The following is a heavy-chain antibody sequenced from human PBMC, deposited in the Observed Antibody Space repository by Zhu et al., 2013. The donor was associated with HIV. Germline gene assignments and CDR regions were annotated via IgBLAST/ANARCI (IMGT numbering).Heavy chain of an antibody. J-gene: IGHJ3*02. CDR2: IIPMFGKP. CDR3: ATSGLGDYGKYDAFER. CDR1: GGSFRSDA. Sequence: QVPLVQSGPEVRKPGSSVKVSCKASGGSFRSDATSWVRQAPGQGLEWMGWIIPMFGKPDYLKKYQDRVTITADESTSTVFMEIIGLTSEDTAVYYCATSGLGDYGKYDAFERWGQGTKIIVSS. D-gene: IGHD4-17*01. V-gene: IGHV1-69*12.